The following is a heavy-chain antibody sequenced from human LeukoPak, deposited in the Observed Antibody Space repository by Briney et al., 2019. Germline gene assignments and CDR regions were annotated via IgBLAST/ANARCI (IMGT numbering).Heavy chain of an antibody. V-gene: IGHV3-30-3*01. CDR1: GFTFSSYA. D-gene: IGHD3-3*01. CDR3: TRALRIIGDAFDI. J-gene: IGHJ3*02. CDR2: ISYDGSNK. Sequence: GRSLRLSCAASGFTFSSYAMHWVRQAPGKGLEWVAVISYDGSNKYYADSVKGRFTISRDNSKNTLYLQMNSLKTEDTAVYYCTRALRIIGDAFDIWGQGTMVAVSS.